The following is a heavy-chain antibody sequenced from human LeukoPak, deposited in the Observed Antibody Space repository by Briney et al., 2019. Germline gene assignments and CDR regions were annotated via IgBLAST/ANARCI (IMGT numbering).Heavy chain of an antibody. D-gene: IGHD6-13*01. J-gene: IGHJ3*02. CDR2: ISAYNGNT. CDR3: ARDSLQYSSSWYSAFDI. Sequence: ASVKVSCKASGGTFSSYAISWVRQAPGQGLEWMGWISAYNGNTNYAQKLQGRVTMTTDTSTSTAYMELRSLRSDDTAVYYCARDSLQYSSSWYSAFDIWGQGTMVTVSS. V-gene: IGHV1-18*01. CDR1: GGTFSSYA.